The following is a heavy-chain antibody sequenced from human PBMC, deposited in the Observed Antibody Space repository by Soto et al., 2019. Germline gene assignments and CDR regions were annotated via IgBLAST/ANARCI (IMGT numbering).Heavy chain of an antibody. Sequence: QVQLVQSGAEVKKPGSSVKVSCKASGGTFSTYTITWVRQAPGQGLEWMGRIIPIIGIINYAQKFQSRVTITAEKFTATAYMQLTRLRSDDTAVYYCAGDPDSHYNDSHASSYPWGQGTLVTVSS. CDR2: IIPIIGII. CDR1: GGTFSTYT. V-gene: IGHV1-69*08. D-gene: IGHD3-22*01. J-gene: IGHJ5*02. CDR3: AGDPDSHYNDSHASSYP.